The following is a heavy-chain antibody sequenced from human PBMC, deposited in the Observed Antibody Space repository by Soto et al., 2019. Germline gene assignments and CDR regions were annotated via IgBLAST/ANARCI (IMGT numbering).Heavy chain of an antibody. CDR1: GFTFSNYA. V-gene: IGHV3-23*01. J-gene: IGHJ4*02. CDR3: AKDPRVHYYGSGSSSY. CDR2: ISGSGGST. Sequence: EVQLLESGGGLVQPGGSLRLSCAASGFTFSNYAMSWVRQAPGKGLEWVSAISGSGGSTYYADSVKGRFTISRDNSNNTLYLQMNSLRAEDTAVYYCAKDPRVHYYGSGSSSYWGQGTLVTVSS. D-gene: IGHD3-10*01.